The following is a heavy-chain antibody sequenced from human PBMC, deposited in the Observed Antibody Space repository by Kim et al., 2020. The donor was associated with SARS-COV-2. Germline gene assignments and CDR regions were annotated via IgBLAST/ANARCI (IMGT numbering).Heavy chain of an antibody. J-gene: IGHJ4*02. V-gene: IGHV3-23*01. CDR3: ANPRQPDY. Sequence: GDTTTSADSVQGRFTVSRAKSKNTLYLQMSSLRAEDTAIYYCANPRQPDYWGQGTLVTVSS. D-gene: IGHD6-13*01. CDR2: GDTT.